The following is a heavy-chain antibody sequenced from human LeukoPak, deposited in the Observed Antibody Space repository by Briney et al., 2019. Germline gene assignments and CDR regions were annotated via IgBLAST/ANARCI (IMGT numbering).Heavy chain of an antibody. CDR3: ARVDYYDSSGYLWYHDY. CDR2: ISAYNGNT. CDR1: GYTFTSYG. J-gene: IGHJ4*02. Sequence: ASVKVSCKASGYTFTSYGISWVRQAPGQGLEWMGWISAYNGNTNYAQKLQGRVTMTTDTSTSTAYMELSRLRSDDTAVYYCARVDYYDSSGYLWYHDYWGQGTLVTVSS. V-gene: IGHV1-18*01. D-gene: IGHD3-22*01.